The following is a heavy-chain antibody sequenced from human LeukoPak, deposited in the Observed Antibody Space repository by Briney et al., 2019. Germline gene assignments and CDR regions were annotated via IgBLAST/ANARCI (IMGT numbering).Heavy chain of an antibody. D-gene: IGHD6-19*01. CDR1: GGTFSGYA. V-gene: IGHV1-69*04. Sequence: GSSVKVSCKASGGTFSGYAISWVRQAPGQGLEWMGRIIPILGIANYAQKFQGRVTITADKSTSTAYMELSSLRSEDTAVYYCAREAVAGTYFDYWGQGTLVTVSS. J-gene: IGHJ4*02. CDR3: AREAVAGTYFDY. CDR2: IIPILGIA.